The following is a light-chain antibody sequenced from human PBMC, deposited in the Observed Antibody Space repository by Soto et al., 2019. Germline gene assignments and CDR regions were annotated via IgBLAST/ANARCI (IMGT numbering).Light chain of an antibody. CDR1: SSDVGTYKY. Sequence: QSALTQPPSASGSPGQSVTISCTGTSSDVGTYKYVSWYQQHPGKAPKLMIYEVTKRPSGVPDRFSGSKSGNTASLTVSGLQAEDEADYYCASLTTTNFVFGSGTKVTVL. CDR3: ASLTTTNFV. CDR2: EVT. J-gene: IGLJ1*01. V-gene: IGLV2-8*01.